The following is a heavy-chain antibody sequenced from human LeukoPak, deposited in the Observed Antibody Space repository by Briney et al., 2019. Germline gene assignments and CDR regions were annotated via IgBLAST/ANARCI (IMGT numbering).Heavy chain of an antibody. CDR1: GFTFSSYA. J-gene: IGHJ4*02. V-gene: IGHV3-23*01. D-gene: IGHD1-1*01. CDR3: AKGTHIWNYSFDC. CDR2: ITASGGRT. Sequence: GGCVRLSCAASGFTFSSYAMSWVRQAPGKGLEWVSGITASGGRTYYADSVTGRFTISRDNSKNTLYLQMNSLRADDTAVYYCAKGTHIWNYSFDCWGQGTLVTVSP.